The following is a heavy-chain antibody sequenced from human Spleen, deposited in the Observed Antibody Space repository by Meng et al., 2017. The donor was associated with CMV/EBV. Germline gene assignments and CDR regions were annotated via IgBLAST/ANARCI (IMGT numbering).Heavy chain of an antibody. CDR1: GFTFSSYA. J-gene: IGHJ6*02. CDR2: ISYDGSNK. CDR3: ARDSTISSGYFRYSVYYYYYGMDV. D-gene: IGHD3-22*01. V-gene: IGHV3-30*04. Sequence: GGSLRLSCAASGFTFSSYAMHWVRQAPGKGLEWVAVISYDGSNKYYADSVKGRFTISRDNSKNTLYLQMNSLRAEDTAVYYCARDSTISSGYFRYSVYYYYYGMDVWGQGTTVTVSS.